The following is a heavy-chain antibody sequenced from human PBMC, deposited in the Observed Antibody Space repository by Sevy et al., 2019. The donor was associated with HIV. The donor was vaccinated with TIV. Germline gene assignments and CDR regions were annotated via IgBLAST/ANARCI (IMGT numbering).Heavy chain of an antibody. CDR3: ARFLEWSTSFDY. CDR2: IYYSRST. Sequence: SETLSLTCSVSGGSIGSGGYYWSWIRQHPGKGLEWIGYIYYSRSTYYNPSLKSRVTISVDTSKNQFSLKLSSVTAADTAVYYCARFLEWSTSFDYWGQGTLVTVSS. CDR1: GGSIGSGGYY. V-gene: IGHV4-31*03. D-gene: IGHD3-3*01. J-gene: IGHJ4*02.